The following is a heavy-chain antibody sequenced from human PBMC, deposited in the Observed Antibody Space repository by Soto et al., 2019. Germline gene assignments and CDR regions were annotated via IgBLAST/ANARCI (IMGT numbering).Heavy chain of an antibody. CDR2: ISARSTYT. CDR1: GFTFSDHY. D-gene: IGHD4-17*01. V-gene: IGHV3-11*05. Sequence: QVQLGESGGGLVKPGTSLRLSCAASGFTFSDHYMSWIRQAPGKGLEWLSHISARSTYTNYGDSVKGRFSISRDNVNHTVFLQMNSLRVDDTAIYSCAMLDYGRYWGPGTLVTVSS. CDR3: AMLDYGRY. J-gene: IGHJ4*02.